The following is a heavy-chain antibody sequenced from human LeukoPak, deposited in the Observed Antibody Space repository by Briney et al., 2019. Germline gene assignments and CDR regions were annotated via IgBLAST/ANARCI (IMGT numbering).Heavy chain of an antibody. V-gene: IGHV4-34*01. Sequence: SETLSLTCAVYGGSFSGYYWSWIRQPPGKGLEWIGEINHSGSTNYNSSLKSRVTISLDTSKNQFSLKLSSVTAADTAVYYCARGPRTGYCSGGSCYPEGYYYYYMDVWGKGTTVTVSS. D-gene: IGHD2-15*01. CDR2: INHSGST. J-gene: IGHJ6*03. CDR3: ARGPRTGYCSGGSCYPEGYYYYYMDV. CDR1: GGSFSGYY.